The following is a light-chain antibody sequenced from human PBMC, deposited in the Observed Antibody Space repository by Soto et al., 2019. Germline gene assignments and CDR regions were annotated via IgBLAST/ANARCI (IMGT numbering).Light chain of an antibody. CDR1: LPISNY. V-gene: IGKV1-27*01. Sequence: EIHITKKPSSLASSVVRRVTLTCRASLPISNYLALYQQKPGKIPNLLIYAASTLQAGVPSRFSGSGSGTDFTLTISSLQPEDVAAYYCQKYNRAPLSFGGASKVDI. CDR3: QKYNRAPLS. J-gene: IGKJ4*01. CDR2: AAS.